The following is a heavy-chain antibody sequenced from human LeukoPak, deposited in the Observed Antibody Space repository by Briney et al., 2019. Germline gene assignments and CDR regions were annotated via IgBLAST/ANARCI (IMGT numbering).Heavy chain of an antibody. V-gene: IGHV4-4*07. CDR2: IYTSGST. Sequence: PSETLSLTCTGSGGSISSYYWSWIRQPAGKGLEWIGRIYTSGSTNYNPSLKSRVTMSVDTSKNQFSLKLSPVTAADTAVYYCARDRDDILTGYRYAFDIWGQGTMVTVSS. J-gene: IGHJ3*02. D-gene: IGHD3-9*01. CDR3: ARDRDDILTGYRYAFDI. CDR1: GGSISSYY.